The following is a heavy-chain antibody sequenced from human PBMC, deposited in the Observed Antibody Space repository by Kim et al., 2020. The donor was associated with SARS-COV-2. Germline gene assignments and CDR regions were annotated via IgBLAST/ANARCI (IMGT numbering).Heavy chain of an antibody. CDR1: GFSVSSSY. V-gene: IGHV3-53*01. D-gene: IGHD3-10*01. J-gene: IGHJ4*02. CDR2: IYSGDNI. Sequence: GGSLRLSCAASGFSVSSSYMSWVRQAPGKGLEWVSVIYSGDNIYYADSVKGRFTISRDTSTNTLYLQMNSLRAEDTAVYYCARESPSDSGVFDYWGPGTL. CDR3: ARESPSDSGVFDY.